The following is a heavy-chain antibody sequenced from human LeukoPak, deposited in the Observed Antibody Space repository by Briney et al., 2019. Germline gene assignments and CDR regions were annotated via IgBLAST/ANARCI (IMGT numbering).Heavy chain of an antibody. V-gene: IGHV3-23*01. Sequence: GGSLRLSCAASGFIFSSYAMSWVRQAPGKGLEWVSTISGSGGGTYYTDSVKGRFTISRDNSKNTLYLQMNSLKAEDTALYYCVKDRTTVTASWGWGQGTLITVSS. CDR2: ISGSGGGT. CDR3: VKDRTTVTASWG. CDR1: GFIFSSYA. J-gene: IGHJ4*02. D-gene: IGHD4-17*01.